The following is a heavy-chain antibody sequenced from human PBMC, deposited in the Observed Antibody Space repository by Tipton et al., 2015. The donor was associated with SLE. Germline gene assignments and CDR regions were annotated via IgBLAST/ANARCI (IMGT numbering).Heavy chain of an antibody. CDR1: GYSISSGYY. J-gene: IGHJ4*02. Sequence: TLSLTCAVSGYSISSGYYWGWIRQPPGKGLEWIGSIYHSGSTYYNPSLKSRVTISVDTSKNQFSLKLSSVTAEDTAVYYCAREAGDYGDYFDYWGQGTLVTVSS. V-gene: IGHV4-38-2*02. CDR2: IYHSGST. D-gene: IGHD4-17*01. CDR3: AREAGDYGDYFDY.